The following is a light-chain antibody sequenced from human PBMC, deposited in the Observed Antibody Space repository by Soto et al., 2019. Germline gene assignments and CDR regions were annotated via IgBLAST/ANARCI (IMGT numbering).Light chain of an antibody. Sequence: EIVLTQSPATLSSSPGERASLSCRASQSVDRYLAWYQQKPGQAPRLLIFDASNRATGIPARFSGSGSGTDFTLTISSLEPEDFAVYYCQQRDNGLTFGGGTKVEMK. CDR1: QSVDRY. CDR3: QQRDNGLT. J-gene: IGKJ4*01. V-gene: IGKV3-11*01. CDR2: DAS.